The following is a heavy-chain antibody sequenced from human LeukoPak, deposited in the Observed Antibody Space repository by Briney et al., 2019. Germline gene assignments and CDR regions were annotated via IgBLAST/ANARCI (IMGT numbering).Heavy chain of an antibody. J-gene: IGHJ4*02. CDR1: GGTFSSYA. CDR3: ARGGGGQLVDYS. Sequence: ASVKVSCKASGGTFSSYAISWVRQAPGQGLEWMGGIIPIFGTANYAQKFQGRVTITADESTSTAYMELSSLRSEDTAVYYCARGGGGQLVDYSWGQGTLVTVSS. CDR2: IIPIFGTA. D-gene: IGHD6-6*01. V-gene: IGHV1-69*13.